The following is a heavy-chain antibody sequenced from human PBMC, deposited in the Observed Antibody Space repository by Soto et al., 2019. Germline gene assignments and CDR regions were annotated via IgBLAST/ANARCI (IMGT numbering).Heavy chain of an antibody. CDR2: IYYSGST. Sequence: SETLSLTCTVSGGSISSYYWSWIRQPPGKGLEWIGYIYYSGSTNYNPSLKSRVTISVDTSKNQFSLKLSSVTAADTAVYYCARDLSGYSGYDLAYWGQGTLVTVSS. J-gene: IGHJ4*02. CDR3: ARDLSGYSGYDLAY. D-gene: IGHD5-12*01. V-gene: IGHV4-59*01. CDR1: GGSISSYY.